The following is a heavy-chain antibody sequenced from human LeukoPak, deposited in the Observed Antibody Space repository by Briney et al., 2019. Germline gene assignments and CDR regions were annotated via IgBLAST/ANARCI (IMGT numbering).Heavy chain of an antibody. V-gene: IGHV3-23*01. CDR2: ISGSGGST. J-gene: IGHJ3*02. CDR3: AKQRELLAGYDAFDI. Sequence: GGSLRLSCAASGFTFSSYAMSWVRQAPGKGLEWVSAISGSGGSTYYADSVKGRFTISRDNSKNTLYLQMNSLRAEDTAVHYCAKQRELLAGYDAFDIWAQGTMVTVSS. D-gene: IGHD1-26*01. CDR1: GFTFSSYA.